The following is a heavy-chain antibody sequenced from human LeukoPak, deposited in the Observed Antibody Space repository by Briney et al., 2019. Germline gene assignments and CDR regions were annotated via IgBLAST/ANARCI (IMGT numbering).Heavy chain of an antibody. CDR1: GFTVSSNY. D-gene: IGHD1-26*01. J-gene: IGHJ4*02. CDR3: ARGSSGTYDRGY. CDR2: ICSGGST. V-gene: IGHV3-66*01. Sequence: GGSLRLSCAASGFTVSSNYMSWVRQAPGKGLEWVSVICSGGSTYYAESVKGRFTISRDNSKNTLFLQMNGLRAEDTAVYYCARGSSGTYDRGYWGQGTLVTVSS.